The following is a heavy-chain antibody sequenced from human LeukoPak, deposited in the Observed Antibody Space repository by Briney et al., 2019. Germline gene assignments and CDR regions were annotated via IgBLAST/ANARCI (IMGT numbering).Heavy chain of an antibody. D-gene: IGHD4-17*01. CDR1: GFTVSSNY. V-gene: IGHV3-53*05. CDR2: IYSGGST. Sequence: GGSLRLSCAASGFTVSSNYMAWVRQAPGKGLEWVSLIYSGGSTYYADSVKGRFTISRDNSKNTLYLQMNSLRAEDTAIYYCASRHYDFGYYWGQGTLVTVSS. J-gene: IGHJ4*02. CDR3: ASRHYDFGYY.